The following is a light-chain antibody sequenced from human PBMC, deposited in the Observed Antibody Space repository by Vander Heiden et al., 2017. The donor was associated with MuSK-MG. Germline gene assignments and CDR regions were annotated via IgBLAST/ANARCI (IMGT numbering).Light chain of an antibody. Sequence: EIVLTQSPGTLSLSPGERATLSCRASQSVSSSYLAWYQQKPGQAPRLLIYGASSRATGIPDRFSGRGSGTDFTLTISRLEPEDFAVYYCQQDGSSPGTFGPGTKVDIK. V-gene: IGKV3-20*01. CDR2: GAS. CDR3: QQDGSSPGT. J-gene: IGKJ3*01. CDR1: QSVSSSY.